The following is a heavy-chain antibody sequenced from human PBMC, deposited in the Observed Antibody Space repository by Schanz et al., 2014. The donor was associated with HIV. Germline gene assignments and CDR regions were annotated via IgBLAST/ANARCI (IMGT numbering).Heavy chain of an antibody. CDR1: GFTFTNYG. Sequence: QVQLVESGGGVVQPGRSLRLSCVASGFTFTNYGMHWVRQAPGKGLEWVAVIWYDGTNIDYADSVKGRFTVSRDNSKIMLYLQMNSLRAEDTAVYYCAREYYSRNWNWFDPWGQGTLVTVSS. D-gene: IGHD6-13*01. J-gene: IGHJ5*02. CDR3: AREYYSRNWNWFDP. CDR2: IWYDGTNI. V-gene: IGHV3-33*01.